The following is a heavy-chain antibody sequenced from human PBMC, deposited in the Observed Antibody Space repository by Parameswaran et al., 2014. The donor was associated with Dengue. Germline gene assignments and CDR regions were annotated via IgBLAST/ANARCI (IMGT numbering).Heavy chain of an antibody. CDR3: ASTGRRKDDSSNFDY. J-gene: IGHJ4*02. CDR2: ISYDGSNK. V-gene: IGHV3-30-3*01. Sequence: WIRQPPGKGLEWVAVISYDGSNKYYADSVKGRFTISRDNSKNTLYLQMNSLRAEDTAVYYCASTGRRKDDSSNFDYWGQGTLVTVSS. D-gene: IGHD3-22*01.